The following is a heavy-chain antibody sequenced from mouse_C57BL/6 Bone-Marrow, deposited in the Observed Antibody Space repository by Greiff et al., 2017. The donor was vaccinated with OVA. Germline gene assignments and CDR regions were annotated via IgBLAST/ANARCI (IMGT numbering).Heavy chain of an antibody. D-gene: IGHD1-1*01. CDR1: GYTFTSYG. CDR2: IYPRSGNT. J-gene: IGHJ2*01. V-gene: IGHV1-81*01. CDR3: ARIYYYGSSYYYFDY. Sequence: QVQLKQSGAELARPGASVQLSCKASGYTFTSYGISWVKQRTGQGLEWIGEIYPRSGNTYYNEKFKGKATLTADKSSSTAYMELRSLTSEDSAVYFCARIYYYGSSYYYFDYWGQGTTLTVSS.